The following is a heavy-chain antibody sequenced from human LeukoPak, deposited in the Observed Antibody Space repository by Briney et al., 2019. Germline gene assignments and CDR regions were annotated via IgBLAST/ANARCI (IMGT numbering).Heavy chain of an antibody. Sequence: ASVKVSCKASGYTFTGYYMHWVRQAPGQGLEWMGWINPNSGGTSYAQKFQGRVTMTRDTSISTAYMELSRLRSDDTAVYYCAREPAGVGYCSSTSCPGIDYWGQGTLVTVSS. V-gene: IGHV1-2*02. CDR1: GYTFTGYY. D-gene: IGHD2-2*01. J-gene: IGHJ4*02. CDR3: AREPAGVGYCSSTSCPGIDY. CDR2: INPNSGGT.